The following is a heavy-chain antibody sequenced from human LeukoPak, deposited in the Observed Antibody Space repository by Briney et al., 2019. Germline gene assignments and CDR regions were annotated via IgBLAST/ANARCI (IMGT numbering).Heavy chain of an antibody. V-gene: IGHV1-2*02. CDR1: GYTFTGYY. CDR2: INPNSGGT. J-gene: IGHJ4*02. CDR3: ARVGDGYNYGFFDY. Sequence: RASVKVSCKASGYTFTGYYMHWVRQAPGQGLEWMGWINPNSGGTNYAQKFQGRVTMTRDTSISTAYMELSRLRSDDTAVYYCARVGDGYNYGFFDYWGQGTLVTVSS. D-gene: IGHD5-24*01.